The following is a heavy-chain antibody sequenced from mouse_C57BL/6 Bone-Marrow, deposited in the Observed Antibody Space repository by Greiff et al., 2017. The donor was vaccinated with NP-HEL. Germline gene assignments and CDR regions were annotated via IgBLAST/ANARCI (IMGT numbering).Heavy chain of an antibody. CDR3: TGSKYRMFAN. CDR2: IRNKANNHAT. D-gene: IGHD2-5*01. CDR1: GFTSSDAW. Sequence: EVQGVESGGGLAQPGGSMKLSCGASGFTSSDAWLAWVRPSPEKGLEWVAEIRNKANNHATYYAESVIGRFTISRDYSKSSVYLQKNNLRAEDTGIYYCTGSKYRMFANGGQGTLVTGSA. J-gene: IGHJ3*01. V-gene: IGHV6-6*01.